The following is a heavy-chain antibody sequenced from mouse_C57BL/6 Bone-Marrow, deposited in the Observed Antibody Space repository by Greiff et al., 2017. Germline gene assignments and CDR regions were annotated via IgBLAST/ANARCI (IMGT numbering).Heavy chain of an antibody. V-gene: IGHV1-55*01. CDR3: ARRVSIYDGYYGGYFDV. J-gene: IGHJ1*03. D-gene: IGHD2-3*01. CDR1: GYTFTSYW. CDR2: IYPGSGST. Sequence: QVQLQQPGAELVKPGASVTMSCKASGYTFTSYWITWVKQRPGQGLEWIGDIYPGSGSTNYNEKFKSKATLTVYTSASTDYMQLSSLTSEDSAVYYCARRVSIYDGYYGGYFDVWGRGTTVTVSS.